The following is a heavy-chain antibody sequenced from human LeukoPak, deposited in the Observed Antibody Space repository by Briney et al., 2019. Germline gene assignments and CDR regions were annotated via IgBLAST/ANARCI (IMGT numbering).Heavy chain of an antibody. D-gene: IGHD1-26*01. CDR2: ISAYNGNT. CDR1: GYTFTSYG. J-gene: IGHJ5*02. V-gene: IGHV1-18*01. Sequence: SSVKVSCKASGYTFTSYGISWVRQAPGQGLEWMGWISAYNGNTNYAQKLQGRVTMTTDTFTSTAYMELRSLRSDDTAVYYCARDEASGSYNWFDPWGQGTLVTVSS. CDR3: ARDEASGSYNWFDP.